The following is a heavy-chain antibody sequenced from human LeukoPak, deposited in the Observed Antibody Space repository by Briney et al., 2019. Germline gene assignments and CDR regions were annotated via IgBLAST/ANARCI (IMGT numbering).Heavy chain of an antibody. CDR3: ARHNLYDSSGDGRNYFDY. CDR2: MSHSGST. D-gene: IGHD3-22*01. V-gene: IGHV4-38-2*01. CDR1: GYSISSGYH. J-gene: IGHJ4*02. Sequence: PSETLSLTCVVSGYSISSGYHWGWIRQPPGKGLEWIGSMSHSGSTYYNPSLKSRVTISVDTSKNQFSVKLRSVTAADTAVYYCARHNLYDSSGDGRNYFDYWGQGTLVTVSS.